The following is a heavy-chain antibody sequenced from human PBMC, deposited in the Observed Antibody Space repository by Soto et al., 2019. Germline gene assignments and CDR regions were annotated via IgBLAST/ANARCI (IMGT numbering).Heavy chain of an antibody. J-gene: IGHJ3*02. Sequence: GGSLRLSCAASGFTFSSYAMHWVRQAPGKGLEYVSAISSNGGSTYYANSVKGRFTISRDNSKNMIYLQMGSLRAEDMAVYYCARDPLGYCSSTSCYASGGAFDIWGQGTMVTVSS. CDR1: GFTFSSYA. V-gene: IGHV3-64*01. CDR2: ISSNGGST. D-gene: IGHD2-2*03. CDR3: ARDPLGYCSSTSCYASGGAFDI.